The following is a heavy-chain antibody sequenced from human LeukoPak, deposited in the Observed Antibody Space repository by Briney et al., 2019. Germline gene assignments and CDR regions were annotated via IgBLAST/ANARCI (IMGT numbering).Heavy chain of an antibody. V-gene: IGHV3-66*01. Sequence: PGGPLRLSCAASGFAFSSNPMSWVRQAPGKGLEWVSVIYSGGSTYYADSVKGRFTISRDNSKNMLYLQMNSLRVEDTAVYYCARDSAAVIVVGYWGQGTLVTVSS. CDR1: GFAFSSNP. J-gene: IGHJ4*02. CDR2: IYSGGST. D-gene: IGHD2-2*01. CDR3: ARDSAAVIVVGY.